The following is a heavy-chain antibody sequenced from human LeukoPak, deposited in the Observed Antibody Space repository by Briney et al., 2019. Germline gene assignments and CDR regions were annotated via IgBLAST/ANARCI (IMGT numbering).Heavy chain of an antibody. CDR2: IIPIFGAA. J-gene: IGHJ4*02. V-gene: IGHV1-69*13. Sequence: SVKVSCKVSGGIFSSYAISWVRQAPGQGLEWMGGIIPIFGAANYARKFQGRVTITADESTSTAYMELSSLRSDDTAVYYCATDPVGYCNADGCYSVDYWGQGTPVTVSS. D-gene: IGHD2-15*01. CDR3: ATDPVGYCNADGCYSVDY. CDR1: GGIFSSYA.